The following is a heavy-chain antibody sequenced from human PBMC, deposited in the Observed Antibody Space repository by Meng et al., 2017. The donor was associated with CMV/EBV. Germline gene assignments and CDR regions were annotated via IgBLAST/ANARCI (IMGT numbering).Heavy chain of an antibody. CDR3: ARVGRTSCYDY. D-gene: IGHD2-2*01. J-gene: IGHJ4*02. V-gene: IGHV4-30-4*08. Sequence: VQVQESGPGLVKPSQTLSLTCTVSGGSIISGDYYGSWIRQPPGKGLEWIGYIYYSGSTYYNPSLKSRVTISVDTSKNQFSLKLSSVTAADTAVYYCARVGRTSCYDYWGQGTLVTVSS. CDR2: IYYSGST. CDR1: GGSIISGDYY.